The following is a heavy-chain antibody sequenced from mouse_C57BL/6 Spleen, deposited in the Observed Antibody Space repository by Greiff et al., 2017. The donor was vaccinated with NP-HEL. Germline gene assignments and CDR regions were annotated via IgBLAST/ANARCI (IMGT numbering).Heavy chain of an antibody. Sequence: EVKLMESEGGLVQPGSSMKLSCTASGFTFSDYYMAWVRQVPEKGLEWVANINYDGSSTYYLDSLKSRFIISRDNAKNILYLQMSSLKSEDTATYYCARGGIYDGYYYYAMDYWGQGTSVTVSS. CDR1: GFTFSDYY. CDR3: ARGGIYDGYYYYAMDY. CDR2: INYDGSST. J-gene: IGHJ4*01. D-gene: IGHD2-3*01. V-gene: IGHV5-16*01.